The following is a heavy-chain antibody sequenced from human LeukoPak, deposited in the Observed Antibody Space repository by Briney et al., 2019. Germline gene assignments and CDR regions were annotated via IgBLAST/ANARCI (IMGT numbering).Heavy chain of an antibody. CDR1: GFTFSASI. CDR3: ARDYIVVVPAAMRDHDAFDI. V-gene: IGHV3-48*04. CDR2: INTISTTI. J-gene: IGHJ3*02. D-gene: IGHD2-2*01. Sequence: PGGSLRLSCAASGFTFSASIMNWVRQAPGKGLEWLSLINTISTTIHYADSVKGRFTISRDNAKNSLYLQMNSLRAEDTAVYYCARDYIVVVPAAMRDHDAFDIWGQGTMVTVSS.